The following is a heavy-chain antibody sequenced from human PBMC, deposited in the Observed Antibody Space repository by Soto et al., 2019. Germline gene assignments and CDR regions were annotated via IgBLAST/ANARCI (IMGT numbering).Heavy chain of an antibody. CDR1: GFTFSSYA. J-gene: IGHJ4*02. Sequence: PGGSLRLSCAASGFTFSSYAMRWVRQAPGKGLEWVSTISTNGGDTYYVDSVKGRFTISRDNSQNTLYLQMNSLRGEDTAIYYCAKVTVRIGGSFDCWGQGALVTVSS. V-gene: IGHV3-23*01. D-gene: IGHD2-15*01. CDR2: ISTNGGDT. CDR3: AKVTVRIGGSFDC.